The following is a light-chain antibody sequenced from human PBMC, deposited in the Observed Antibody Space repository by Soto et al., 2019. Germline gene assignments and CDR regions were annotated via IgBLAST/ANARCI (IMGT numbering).Light chain of an antibody. CDR2: ETS. J-gene: IGKJ3*01. V-gene: IGKV3-11*01. Sequence: EIVMTQSPATLSVSPGERATLSCRASQSVSSNLAWYQQRPGQPPRLLIYETSNRATGVPARFSGSGSGTDFTLTIDNLEPEDSAVYYCQHRRTFGPGTQLDLK. CDR3: QHRRT. CDR1: QSVSSN.